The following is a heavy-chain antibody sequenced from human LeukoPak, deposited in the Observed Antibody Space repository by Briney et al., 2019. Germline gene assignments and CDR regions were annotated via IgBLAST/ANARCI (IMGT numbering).Heavy chain of an antibody. D-gene: IGHD6-19*01. CDR1: RGSFSGYY. CDR2: INHSGSI. J-gene: IGHJ3*02. V-gene: IGHV4-34*01. Sequence: PSETLSLTCAVYRGSFSGYYWSWIRQPPGKGLEWIGEINHSGSINYNPSLKSRVTILVDTSKNQFSLKLSSVTAADTAVYYCASIAVSDADAFDIWGQGTMVTVSS. CDR3: ASIAVSDADAFDI.